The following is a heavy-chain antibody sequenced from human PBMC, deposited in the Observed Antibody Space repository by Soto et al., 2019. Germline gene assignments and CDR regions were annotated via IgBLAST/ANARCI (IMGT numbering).Heavy chain of an antibody. CDR3: ARGRFRRGRYYPVDY. CDR2: IIPIFGTA. V-gene: IGHV1-69*13. Sequence: ASVKVSCKASGCTFSSYAISWVRQAPGQGLEWMGGIIPIFGTANYAQKFQGRVTITADESTSTAYMELSSLRYEDTDVYYCARGRFRRGRYYPVDYWGQGTGVTVS. D-gene: IGHD1-26*01. J-gene: IGHJ4*02. CDR1: GCTFSSYA.